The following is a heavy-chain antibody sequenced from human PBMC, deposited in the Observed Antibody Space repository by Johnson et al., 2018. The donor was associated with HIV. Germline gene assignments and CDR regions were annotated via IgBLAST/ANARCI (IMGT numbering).Heavy chain of an antibody. J-gene: IGHJ3*02. Sequence: VQLVESGGGVVRPGGSLRLSCAASGFTFDEYGMSWVRQAPGKGLEWVANITPDGSEKYYVDSVKGRFTISRDNAKNSLYLQMNSLRAEDTAVYYCARDRKYQLLLKLSSSDAFDIWGQGTMVTVSS. CDR1: GFTFDEYG. CDR3: ARDRKYQLLLKLSSSDAFDI. CDR2: ITPDGSEK. V-gene: IGHV3-7*05. D-gene: IGHD2-2*01.